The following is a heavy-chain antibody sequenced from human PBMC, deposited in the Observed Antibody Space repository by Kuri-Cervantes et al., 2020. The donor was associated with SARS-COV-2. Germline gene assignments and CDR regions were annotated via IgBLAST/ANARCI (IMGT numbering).Heavy chain of an antibody. Sequence: GESLKISCAASGFTFSDHYMDWVRQAPGKGLEWVSSISSSSSYIYYADSVKGRFTISRDNAKNSLYLQMNSLRAEDTAVYYCARAVVVTAMPFGYWGQGTLVTVSS. J-gene: IGHJ4*02. CDR3: ARAVVVTAMPFGY. D-gene: IGHD2-21*02. CDR1: GFTFSDHY. CDR2: ISSSSSYI. V-gene: IGHV3-21*01.